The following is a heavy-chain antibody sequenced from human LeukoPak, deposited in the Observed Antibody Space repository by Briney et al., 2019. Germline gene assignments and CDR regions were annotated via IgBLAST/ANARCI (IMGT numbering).Heavy chain of an antibody. Sequence: SETLSLTCAVSGYSISSGYYWGWIRQPPGKGLEWIGYIYYSGSTNYNPSLKSRVTISVDTSKNQFSLKLSSVTAADTAVYYCAGASYDSSGVHWGQGTLVTVSS. CDR2: IYYSGST. CDR3: AGASYDSSGVH. V-gene: IGHV4-61*01. CDR1: GYSISSGYY. J-gene: IGHJ4*02. D-gene: IGHD3-22*01.